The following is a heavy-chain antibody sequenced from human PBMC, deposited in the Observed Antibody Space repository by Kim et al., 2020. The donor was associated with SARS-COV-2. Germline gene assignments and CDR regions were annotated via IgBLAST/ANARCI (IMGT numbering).Heavy chain of an antibody. D-gene: IGHD3-16*01. CDR3: ARGGRADY. J-gene: IGHJ4*02. Sequence: GGSLRLSCAASGFALSSYWMSWARQAPGKGLEWVANIKPDGSDKNYVDSVKGRFAIPRDNAKNSLYLQMHSLRVEDTAVYYCARGGRADYWGQGTLVTVS. V-gene: IGHV3-7*01. CDR2: IKPDGSDK. CDR1: GFALSSYW.